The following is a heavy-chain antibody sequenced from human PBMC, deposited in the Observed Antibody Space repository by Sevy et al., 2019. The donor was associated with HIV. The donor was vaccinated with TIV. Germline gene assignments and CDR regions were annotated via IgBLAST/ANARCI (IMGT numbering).Heavy chain of an antibody. CDR3: AKKSLVGATRSTYFDY. Sequence: GGSLRLSCAASGFTFSDYYMSWIRQAPGKGLEWVSYISSSSSYTNYADSVKGRFTISRDNAKNSLYLQMNSLRAEDTAVSYCAKKSLVGATRSTYFDYWGQGTLVTVSS. CDR2: ISSSSSYT. D-gene: IGHD1-26*01. CDR1: GFTFSDYY. V-gene: IGHV3-11*06. J-gene: IGHJ4*02.